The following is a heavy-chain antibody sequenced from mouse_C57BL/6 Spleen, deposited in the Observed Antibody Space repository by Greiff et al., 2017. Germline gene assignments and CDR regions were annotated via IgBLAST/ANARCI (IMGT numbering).Heavy chain of an antibody. CDR3: ARYYGSSSHAMDY. D-gene: IGHD1-1*01. J-gene: IGHJ4*01. Sequence: EVKLMESGPELVKPGASVKISCKASGYSFTGYYMHWVKQSSEKSLEWIGEINPSTGGTSYNQKFKGKATLTVDKSSSTAYMQLKSLTSEDSAVYYCARYYGSSSHAMDYWGQGTSVTVSS. CDR1: GYSFTGYY. CDR2: INPSTGGT. V-gene: IGHV1-43*01.